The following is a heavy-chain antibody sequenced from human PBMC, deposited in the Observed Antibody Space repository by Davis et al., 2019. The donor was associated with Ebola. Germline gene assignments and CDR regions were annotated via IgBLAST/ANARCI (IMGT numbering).Heavy chain of an antibody. Sequence: GESLKISCAASGFTFSSYGMHWVRQAPGKGLEWVAVISYDGSNKYYADSVKGRFTISRDNSKNTLYLQMNSLRAEDTAVYYCARGSYCGYWGQGTLVTVSS. V-gene: IGHV3-30*03. J-gene: IGHJ4*02. CDR2: ISYDGSNK. CDR3: ARGSYCGY. CDR1: GFTFSSYG.